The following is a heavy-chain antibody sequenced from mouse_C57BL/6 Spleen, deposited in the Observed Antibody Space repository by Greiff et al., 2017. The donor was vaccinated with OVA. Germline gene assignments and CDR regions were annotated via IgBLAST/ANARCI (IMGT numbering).Heavy chain of an antibody. CDR1: GFTFSDYG. D-gene: IGHD2-2*01. Sequence: EVKVVESGGGLVKPGGSLKLSCAASGFTFSDYGMHWVRQAPEKGLEWVAYISSGSSTIYYADTVKGRFTISRDNAKSTLFLQMTSLRSEDTAMYYCARVVKDYAMDYWGQGTSVTVSS. J-gene: IGHJ4*01. V-gene: IGHV5-17*01. CDR3: ARVVKDYAMDY. CDR2: ISSGSSTI.